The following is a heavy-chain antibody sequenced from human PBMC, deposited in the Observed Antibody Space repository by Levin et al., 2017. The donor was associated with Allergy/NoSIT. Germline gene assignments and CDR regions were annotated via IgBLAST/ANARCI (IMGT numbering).Heavy chain of an antibody. V-gene: IGHV3-30*04. CDR3: ARDIGNSSGRKGMDV. CDR1: GFPFSNYA. CDR2: ISYDGSNE. J-gene: IGHJ6*02. D-gene: IGHD6-19*01. Sequence: LSLTCAASGFPFSNYAMHWVRQAPGKGLEWVAVISYDGSNEYYADSVKGRFTISRDNSKNTLYLQMNSLRAEDTAVYYCARDIGNSSGRKGMDVWGQGTTVTVSS.